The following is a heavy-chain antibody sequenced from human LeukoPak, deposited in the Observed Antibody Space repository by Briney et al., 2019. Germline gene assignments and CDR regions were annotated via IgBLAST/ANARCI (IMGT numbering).Heavy chain of an antibody. Sequence: PSETLSITCADYGGSFSGYYWSWIRQPPGKGLEWIGEINHSGSTNYNPSLKSRVTISVDTSKNQFSLKLSSVTAADTAVYYCARGSQSLGYCSGGSCRAKIFDYWGQGTLVTVSS. CDR3: ARGSQSLGYCSGGSCRAKIFDY. V-gene: IGHV4-34*01. CDR2: INHSGST. D-gene: IGHD2-15*01. J-gene: IGHJ4*02. CDR1: GGSFSGYY.